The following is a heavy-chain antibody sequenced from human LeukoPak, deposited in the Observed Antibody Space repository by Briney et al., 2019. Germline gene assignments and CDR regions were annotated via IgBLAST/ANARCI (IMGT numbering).Heavy chain of an antibody. Sequence: GGSLRLSCAASGFSFSDYWMSWLRQAPGKGLEWVANINKVGSEKFYVDSVKGRFTISRDNAKNSTHLQMSSLRAEDTAVYYCAKYSYGSGTSFDPWGQGTLVTVSS. V-gene: IGHV3-7*01. CDR3: AKYSYGSGTSFDP. D-gene: IGHD3-10*01. CDR1: GFSFSDYW. J-gene: IGHJ5*02. CDR2: INKVGSEK.